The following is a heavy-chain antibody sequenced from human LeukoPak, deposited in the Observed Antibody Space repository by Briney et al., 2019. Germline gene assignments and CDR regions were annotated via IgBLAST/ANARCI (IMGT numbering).Heavy chain of an antibody. V-gene: IGHV1-8*01. J-gene: IGHJ6*03. CDR2: MNPNSGNT. D-gene: IGHD2-15*01. Sequence: ASVNVSCKASGYTFTSYDINWVRQATGQGLEWMGWMNPNSGNTGYAQKFQGRVTMTRNTSISTAYMELSNLRSEDTAVYYCARDSYCSGGSCFDWQSNYYYMDVWGKGTTVTVSS. CDR3: ARDSYCSGGSCFDWQSNYYYMDV. CDR1: GYTFTSYD.